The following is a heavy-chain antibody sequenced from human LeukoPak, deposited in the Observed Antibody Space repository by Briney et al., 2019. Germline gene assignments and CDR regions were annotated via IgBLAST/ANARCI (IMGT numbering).Heavy chain of an antibody. CDR1: GGSISSYY. V-gene: IGHV4-4*07. CDR3: ARASETAMVTL. Sequence: SETLSLTCTVSGGSISSYYWTWIRQPAGKGLEWIGRIYSTGRVNYNPSLKSRVTMLLDTSKNHISLKLTSVTAADTAIYFCARASETAMVTLWGQGTLVTVSS. J-gene: IGHJ4*02. CDR2: IYSTGRV. D-gene: IGHD5-18*01.